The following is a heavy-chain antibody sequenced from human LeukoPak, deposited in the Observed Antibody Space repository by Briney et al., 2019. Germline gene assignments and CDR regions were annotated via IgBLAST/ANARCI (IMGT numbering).Heavy chain of an antibody. V-gene: IGHV3-74*01. Sequence: GGSLRLSCAASGFTFSSYWMHWVRQAPGKGLVWVSRINTDGSSTTDADSVKGRFTISRDNAKNTLYLQVSSLRAEDTAVYYCARDRMYDMDVWGQGTTVTVSS. J-gene: IGHJ6*02. CDR2: INTDGSST. CDR3: ARDRMYDMDV. CDR1: GFTFSSYW.